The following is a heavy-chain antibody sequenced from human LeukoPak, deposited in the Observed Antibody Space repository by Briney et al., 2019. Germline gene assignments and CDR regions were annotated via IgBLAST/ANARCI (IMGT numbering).Heavy chain of an antibody. CDR1: GFTFSTYG. CDR3: ARILDSAWGELGY. J-gene: IGHJ4*02. V-gene: IGHV3-30*02. D-gene: IGHD6-19*01. Sequence: GGSLRLSCAASGFTFSTYGMHWVRQAPGKGLEWVAYIQYDGSNQQYADSVKGRFIISRDRSKNIPYLQMNSLRAEDTAVYYCARILDSAWGELGYWGQGTLVTVSS. CDR2: IQYDGSNQ.